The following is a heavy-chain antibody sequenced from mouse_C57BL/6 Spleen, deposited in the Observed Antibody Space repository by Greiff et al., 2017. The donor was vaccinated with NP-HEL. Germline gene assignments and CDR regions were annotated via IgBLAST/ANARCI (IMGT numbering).Heavy chain of an antibody. D-gene: IGHD1-1*01. CDR3: ARRDYYGSSPGAMDY. CDR1: GYTFTDYY. V-gene: IGHV1-19*01. Sequence: VHVKQSGPVLVKPGASVKMSCKASGYTFTDYYMNWVKQSHGKSLEWIGVINPYNGGTSYNQKFKGKATLTVDKSSSTAYMELNSLTSEDSAVYYCARRDYYGSSPGAMDYWGQGTSVTVSS. CDR2: INPYNGGT. J-gene: IGHJ4*01.